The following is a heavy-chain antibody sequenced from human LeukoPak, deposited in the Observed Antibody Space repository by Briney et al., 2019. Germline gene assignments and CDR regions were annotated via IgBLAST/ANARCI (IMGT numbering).Heavy chain of an antibody. CDR3: ARKPYYYGSGTAAIDY. V-gene: IGHV4-39*07. J-gene: IGHJ4*02. CDR1: GGSISSSSYY. CDR2: IYYSGST. D-gene: IGHD3-10*01. Sequence: SETLSLTCTVSGGSISSSSYYWGWIRQPPGKGLEWIGSIYYSGSTYYNPSLKSRVTISVDTSKNQFSLKLSSVTAADTAVYYCARKPYYYGSGTAAIDYWGQGTLVTASS.